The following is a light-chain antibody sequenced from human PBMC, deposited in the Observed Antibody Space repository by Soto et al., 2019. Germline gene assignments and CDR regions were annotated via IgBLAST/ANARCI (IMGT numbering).Light chain of an antibody. Sequence: QSALTQPASVSGSPGQSITISCTGTSSDVGNYNYVSWYQQHPGKAPQLMIHDVSNRPSGVSNRFAGSKSGNTASLTISGLQAEDEADYYCSSYTSSSTYVFGTGTKLTVL. CDR1: SSDVGNYNY. J-gene: IGLJ1*01. CDR3: SSYTSSSTYV. V-gene: IGLV2-14*01. CDR2: DVS.